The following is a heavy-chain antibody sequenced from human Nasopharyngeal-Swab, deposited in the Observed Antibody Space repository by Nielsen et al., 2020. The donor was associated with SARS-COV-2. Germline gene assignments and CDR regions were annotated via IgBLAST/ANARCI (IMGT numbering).Heavy chain of an antibody. CDR3: ARGYCSGGSCYRYYYYYMDV. D-gene: IGHD2-15*01. V-gene: IGHV4-59*01. CDR2: IYYSGST. Sequence: WIRQSPGKGLEWIGYIYYSGSTKYNPSLKSRVTISVDTSKNQFSLKLSSVTAADTAVYYCARGYCSGGSCYRYYYYYMDVWGKGTTVTVSS. J-gene: IGHJ6*03.